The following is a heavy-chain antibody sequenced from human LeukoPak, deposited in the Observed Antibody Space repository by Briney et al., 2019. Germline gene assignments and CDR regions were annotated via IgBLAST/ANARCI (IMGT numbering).Heavy chain of an antibody. D-gene: IGHD4-23*01. CDR3: ARVRKGGNSMSSWYYFDY. CDR1: GGSISSYY. V-gene: IGHV4-59*01. J-gene: IGHJ4*02. CDR2: IYYSGST. Sequence: SETLSLTCTVSGGSISSYYWSWIRQPPGKGLEWIGYIYYSGSTNYNPSLKSRVTISVDTSKNQFSLKLSSVTAADTAVYYCARVRKGGNSMSSWYYFDYWGQGTLVTVSS.